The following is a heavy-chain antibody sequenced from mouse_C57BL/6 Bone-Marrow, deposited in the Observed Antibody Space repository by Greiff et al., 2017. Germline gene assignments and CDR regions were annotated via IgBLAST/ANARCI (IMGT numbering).Heavy chain of an antibody. CDR3: ARETVVGY. CDR1: GYSFTDYY. CDR2: INPNNGGT. Sequence: EVQLQQSGPELVKPGASVKISCKASGYSFTDYYMNWVKQSHGKSLEWIGDINPNNGGTSYNQQFKGKATLTVYKSSSKAYMELRRLTSEDSADYYCARETVVGYWGQVTTLTVSS. D-gene: IGHD1-1*01. V-gene: IGHV1-26*01. J-gene: IGHJ2*01.